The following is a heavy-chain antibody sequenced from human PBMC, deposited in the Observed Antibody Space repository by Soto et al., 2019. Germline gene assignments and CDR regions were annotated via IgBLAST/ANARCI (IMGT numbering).Heavy chain of an antibody. CDR1: GYTFTSYD. V-gene: IGHV1-8*01. D-gene: IGHD3-3*01. CDR2: MNPNSGNT. CDR3: ARQYYDFWSGYSTQAHDAFDI. J-gene: IGHJ3*02. Sequence: ASVKVSCKASGYTFTSYDINWVRQATGQGLEWMGWMNPNSGNTGYAQKFQGRVTMTRNTSISTAYMELSSLRSEDTAVYYCARQYYDFWSGYSTQAHDAFDIWGQGTMVTVSS.